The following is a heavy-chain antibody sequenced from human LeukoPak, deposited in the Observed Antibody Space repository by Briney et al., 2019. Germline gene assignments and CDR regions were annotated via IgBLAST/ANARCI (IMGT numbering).Heavy chain of an antibody. Sequence: GRSLRLSCAASGFTFSSYGMHWVRQAPGKGLEWVAVISYDGSNKYYADSVKGRFTISRDNSKNTLYLRMNSLRAEDTAVYYCAKGSYYDILTGYYIDYWGQGTLVTVSS. J-gene: IGHJ4*02. D-gene: IGHD3-9*01. V-gene: IGHV3-30*18. CDR2: ISYDGSNK. CDR1: GFTFSSYG. CDR3: AKGSYYDILTGYYIDY.